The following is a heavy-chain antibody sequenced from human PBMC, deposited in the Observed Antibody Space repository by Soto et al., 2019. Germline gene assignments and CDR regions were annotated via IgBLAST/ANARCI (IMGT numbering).Heavy chain of an antibody. Sequence: GGSLRLSCAASGFTFSSYCLHWVRQAPGKGLVWVSRINRDGSSTSYADSVKGRFTISRDNAKNTLYLQMNSLRAEDTAVYYCVRTSLVVAAATREDYWGQGTLVTVSS. CDR2: INRDGSST. CDR3: VRTSLVVAAATREDY. J-gene: IGHJ4*02. V-gene: IGHV3-74*01. CDR1: GFTFSSYC. D-gene: IGHD2-15*01.